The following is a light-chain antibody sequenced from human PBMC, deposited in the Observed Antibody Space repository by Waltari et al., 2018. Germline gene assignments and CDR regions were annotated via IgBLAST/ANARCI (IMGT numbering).Light chain of an antibody. CDR3: QQYNSYTMYT. CDR1: QGLNSL. V-gene: IGKV1-5*03. CDR2: RAS. Sequence: DIQMTQSPSTLSASVGDRVTGTCRASQGLNSLMAWYQQKPGKAPKLLIYRASNLESGVPSRFSGSGSGTEFTLTISSLQPDDSATYYCQQYNSYTMYTFGQGTKLEIK. J-gene: IGKJ2*01.